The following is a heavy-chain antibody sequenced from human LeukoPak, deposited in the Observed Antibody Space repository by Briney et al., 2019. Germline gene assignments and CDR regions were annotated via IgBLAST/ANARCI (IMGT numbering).Heavy chain of an antibody. CDR3: ARCYYDSSGCDY. V-gene: IGHV4-39*07. J-gene: IGHJ4*02. D-gene: IGHD3-22*01. CDR1: GGSISSSSYY. CDR2: INHSGST. Sequence: SETLSLTCTVSGGSISSSSYYWSWIRQPPGKGLEWIGEINHSGSTNYNPSLKSRVTISVDTSKNQFSLKLSSVTAADTAVYYCARCYYDSSGCDYWGQGTLVTVSS.